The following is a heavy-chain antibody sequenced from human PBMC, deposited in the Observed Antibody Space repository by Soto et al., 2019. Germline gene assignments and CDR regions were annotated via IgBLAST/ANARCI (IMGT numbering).Heavy chain of an antibody. J-gene: IGHJ6*02. V-gene: IGHV6-1*01. CDR2: TYYRSKWYN. D-gene: IGHD6-6*01. Sequence: RSLTCAISGDSVPSTSAAWNWISRSPSRGLEWLGRTYYRSKWYNDYAVSVKSRITINPDTSKNQFSLQLNSVTPEDTAVYYCARDRLTWGYSSSGCNYGMDGSGQGTKVT. CDR1: GDSVPSTSAA. CDR3: ARDRLTWGYSSSGCNYGMDG.